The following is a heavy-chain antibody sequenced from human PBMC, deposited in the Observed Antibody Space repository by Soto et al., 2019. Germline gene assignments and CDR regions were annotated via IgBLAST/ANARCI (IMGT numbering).Heavy chain of an antibody. Sequence: QVQLVQSGAEEKKPGASVKVSCKASGYTFTSYAMHWVRQAPGQRLEWMGWINAGNGNTKYSQKFQGRVTITRDTSASTAYMELSSLSSEDTAVYYCASAWVVVTAPDYWGQGTLVTVSS. CDR2: INAGNGNT. CDR3: ASAWVVVTAPDY. D-gene: IGHD2-21*02. CDR1: GYTFTSYA. J-gene: IGHJ4*02. V-gene: IGHV1-3*05.